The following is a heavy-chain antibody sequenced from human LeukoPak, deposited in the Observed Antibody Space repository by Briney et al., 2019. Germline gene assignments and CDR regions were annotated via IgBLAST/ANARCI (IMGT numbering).Heavy chain of an antibody. CDR2: INPNSGGT. J-gene: IGHJ6*02. D-gene: IGHD3-3*01. CDR1: GYTFTGYY. CDR3: ARQRVLRFLEWLPNYYYGMDV. Sequence: SVKVSCKASGYTFTGYYMHWVRQAPGQGLEWMGRINPNSGGTNYAQKFQGRVTMTRDTSISTAYMELSRLRSDDTAVYYCARQRVLRFLEWLPNYYYGMDVWGQGTTVTVSS. V-gene: IGHV1-2*06.